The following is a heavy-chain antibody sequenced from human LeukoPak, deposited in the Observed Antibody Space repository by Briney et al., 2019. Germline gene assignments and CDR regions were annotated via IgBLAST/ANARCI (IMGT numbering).Heavy chain of an antibody. Sequence: PGGSLRLSCAASGFTFSSYAMSWVRQAPGKGLEWGSAISGGGGSTYYADSVKGRFTISRDNSKNTLYLQMNSLRAEDTAVYYCARGTNDYGDYRGYAFDIWGQGTMVTVSS. D-gene: IGHD4-17*01. CDR2: ISGGGGST. J-gene: IGHJ3*02. CDR3: ARGTNDYGDYRGYAFDI. V-gene: IGHV3-23*01. CDR1: GFTFSSYA.